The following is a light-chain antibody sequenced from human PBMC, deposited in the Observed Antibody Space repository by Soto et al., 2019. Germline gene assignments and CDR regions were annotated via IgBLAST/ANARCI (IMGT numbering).Light chain of an antibody. V-gene: IGLV1-40*01. CDR1: YSNIGAGYD. CDR3: QSYDNNLSVSV. J-gene: IGLJ2*01. CDR2: GNS. Sequence: QSALTQPPSVSGAPGQMVTISCTGSYSNIGAGYDVHWYQQRPGTAPKLLIYGNSNRPSGVPDRFSGSKSGTSASLAITGLQAEDEADYYCQSYDNNLSVSVFGGGTKLTVL.